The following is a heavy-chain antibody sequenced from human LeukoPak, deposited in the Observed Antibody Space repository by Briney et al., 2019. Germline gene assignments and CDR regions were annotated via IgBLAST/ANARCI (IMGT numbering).Heavy chain of an antibody. CDR2: INTNTGNP. J-gene: IGHJ4*02. Sequence: EASVKVSCKASGYTFTSYAMNWVRQAPGQGLEWMGWINTNTGNPTYAQGFTGRFVFSLDTSVSTAYLQISSLKAEDTAVYYCARDLFSFGELFSSRYFDYWGQGTLVTVSS. D-gene: IGHD3-10*01. V-gene: IGHV7-4-1*02. CDR1: GYTFTSYA. CDR3: ARDLFSFGELFSSRYFDY.